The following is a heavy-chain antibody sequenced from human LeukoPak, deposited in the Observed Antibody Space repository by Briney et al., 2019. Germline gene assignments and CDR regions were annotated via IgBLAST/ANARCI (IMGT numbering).Heavy chain of an antibody. Sequence: ASVKVSCKASGYTFTSYGISWVRQAPGQGLKWMGWISAYNGNTNYAQKLQGRVTMTTDTSTSTAYMELRSLRSDDTAVYYCVRASITGTTFAFDIWGQGTMVTVSS. CDR3: VRASITGTTFAFDI. J-gene: IGHJ3*02. D-gene: IGHD1-7*01. V-gene: IGHV1-18*01. CDR2: ISAYNGNT. CDR1: GYTFTSYG.